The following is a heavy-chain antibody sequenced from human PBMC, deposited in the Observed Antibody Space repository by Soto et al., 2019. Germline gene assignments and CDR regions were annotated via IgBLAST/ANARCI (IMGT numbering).Heavy chain of an antibody. D-gene: IGHD3-22*01. CDR1: GGTFGRFA. CDR3: AGSPEGSYALNQLVITSLGIY. V-gene: IGHV1-69*01. J-gene: IGHJ4*02. Sequence: QVQLVQSGAEVKKPGSSVKVSCKASGGTFGRFAFSWVRQAPGQGLEWMGGFIPVFGAANYAQKFQGRVTITAVESTNTAYMELSSLKSEATAVYYCAGSPEGSYALNQLVITSLGIYWGQGTLVTVSS. CDR2: FIPVFGAA.